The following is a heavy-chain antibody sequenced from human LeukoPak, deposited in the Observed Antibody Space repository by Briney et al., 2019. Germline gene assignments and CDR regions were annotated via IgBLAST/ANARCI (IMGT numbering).Heavy chain of an antibody. CDR1: GYTFTSYY. CDR2: INPSGGSI. CDR3: ARVTPSYCSSTSCYWSGWFDP. D-gene: IGHD2-2*01. V-gene: IGHV1-46*01. Sequence: GASVKVSCKASGYTFTSYYMHWVRQAPGQGLEWMGIINPSGGSISYAQKFQGRVTMTRDTSISTAYMELSRLRSDDTAVYYCARVTPSYCSSTSCYWSGWFDPWGQGTLVTVSS. J-gene: IGHJ5*02.